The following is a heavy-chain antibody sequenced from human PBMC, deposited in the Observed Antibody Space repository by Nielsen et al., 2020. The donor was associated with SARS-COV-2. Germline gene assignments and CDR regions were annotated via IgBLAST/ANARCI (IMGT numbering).Heavy chain of an antibody. CDR3: AKANGIAAAGFAFDY. Sequence: GESLKISCAASGFTFSSYGMHWVRQAPGKGLEWVAVISYDGSNKYYADSVKGRFTISRDNSKNTLYLQMNSLRAEDTAVYYCAKANGIAAAGFAFDYWGQGTLVTVSS. J-gene: IGHJ4*02. D-gene: IGHD6-13*01. CDR2: ISYDGSNK. V-gene: IGHV3-30*18. CDR1: GFTFSSYG.